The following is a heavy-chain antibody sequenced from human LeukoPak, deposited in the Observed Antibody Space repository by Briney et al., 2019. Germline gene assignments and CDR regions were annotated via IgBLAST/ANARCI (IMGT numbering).Heavy chain of an antibody. V-gene: IGHV3-23*01. J-gene: IGHJ5*02. CDR1: GFTFSSYA. CDR2: ISGSGGST. Sequence: GGSLRLSCAASGFTFSSYAMSWVRQAPGKGLEWVSAISGSGGSTYYADSVKGRFTISRDNSKNTLYLQMNSLRAEDTAVYYCAKGPKTYDSSGYYEFDPWGQGTLVTVSS. CDR3: AKGPKTYDSSGYYEFDP. D-gene: IGHD3-22*01.